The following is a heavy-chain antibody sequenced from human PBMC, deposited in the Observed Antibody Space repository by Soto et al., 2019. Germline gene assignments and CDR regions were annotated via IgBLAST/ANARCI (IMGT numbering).Heavy chain of an antibody. CDR1: GFTFSDYY. V-gene: IGHV3-11*01. CDR2: ISTGSTII. CDR3: ARSSSPWIGLFDA. D-gene: IGHD6-6*01. Sequence: GGSLRLSCAASGFTFSDYYMTWIRQAPGKGLEWVSYISTGSTIIYYADSVKGRFTISRDNAKNSLYLQMNSLRAEDTAVYYCARSSSPWIGLFDAWGQGTLVTVPS. J-gene: IGHJ4*02.